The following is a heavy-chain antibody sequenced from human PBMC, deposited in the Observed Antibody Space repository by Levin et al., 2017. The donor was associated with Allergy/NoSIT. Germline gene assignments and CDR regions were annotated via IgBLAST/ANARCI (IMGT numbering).Heavy chain of an antibody. V-gene: IGHV4-34*01. CDR1: GGSFSGYY. D-gene: IGHD2-15*01. CDR3: ARGIVVVVGATGGPSYFDY. J-gene: IGHJ4*02. Sequence: KPSETLSLTCAVYGGSFSGYYWSWIRQPPGKGLEWIGEINHSGSTNYNPSLKSRVTISVDTSKNQFSLKLSSVTAADTAVYYCARGIVVVVGATGGPSYFDYWGQGTLVTVSS. CDR2: INHSGST.